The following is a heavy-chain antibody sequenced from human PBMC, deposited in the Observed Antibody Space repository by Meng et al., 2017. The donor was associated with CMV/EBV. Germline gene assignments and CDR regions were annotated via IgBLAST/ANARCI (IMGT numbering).Heavy chain of an antibody. V-gene: IGHV3-15*01. CDR2: IKSKTDGGTT. Sequence: GGSLRLSCAASGFTFSNAWMSWVRQAPGKGLEWVGRIKSKTDGGTTDYAAPVKGRFTISRDDSKNTLYLQMNSLKTEDTAVYYCTTDFILMVYDVVDWAWGQGTLVTVSS. D-gene: IGHD2-8*01. CDR1: GFTFSNAW. CDR3: TTDFILMVYDVVDWA. J-gene: IGHJ5*02.